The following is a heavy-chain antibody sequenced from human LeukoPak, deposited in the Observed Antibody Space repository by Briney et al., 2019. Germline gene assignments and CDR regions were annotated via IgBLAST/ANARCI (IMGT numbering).Heavy chain of an antibody. Sequence: GGSLRLSCAASGFTFSSYSMNWVRQAPGKGLEWVSSISSSSSYIYYADSVKGRFTISRGNAKNSLYLQMNSLRAEDTAVYYCARDGGGNSFDYWGQGTLVTVSS. D-gene: IGHD4-23*01. CDR1: GFTFSSYS. CDR3: ARDGGGNSFDY. CDR2: ISSSSSYI. J-gene: IGHJ4*02. V-gene: IGHV3-21*01.